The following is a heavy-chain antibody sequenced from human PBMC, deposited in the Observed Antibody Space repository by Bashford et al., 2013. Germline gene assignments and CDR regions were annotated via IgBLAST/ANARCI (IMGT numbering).Heavy chain of an antibody. Sequence: GFGHXSGEEVXGGDYXTYDGSEKYYADSVKGRFTISRDNSKNTLYLQMNSLRAEDMAVYYCARGAGSGDYWYFDLWGRGTLVTVSS. D-gene: IGHD2-15*01. J-gene: IGHJ2*01. V-gene: IGHV3-30-3*01. CDR2: TYDGSEK. CDR3: ARGAGSGDYWYFDL.